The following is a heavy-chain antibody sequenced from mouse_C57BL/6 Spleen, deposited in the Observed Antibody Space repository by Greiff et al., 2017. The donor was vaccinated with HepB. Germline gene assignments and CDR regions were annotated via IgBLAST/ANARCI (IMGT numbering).Heavy chain of an antibody. D-gene: IGHD1-1*01. CDR2: INPSSGYT. J-gene: IGHJ4*01. CDR3: AREYYCSSYFYAMDY. Sequence: VQLQQSGAELARPGASVKMSCKASGYTFTSYTMHWVKQRPGQGLEWIGYINPSSGYTKYNQKFKDKATLTADKSSSTAYMQLSSLTSEDSAVYYCAREYYCSSYFYAMDYWGQGTSVTVSS. V-gene: IGHV1-4*01. CDR1: GYTFTSYT.